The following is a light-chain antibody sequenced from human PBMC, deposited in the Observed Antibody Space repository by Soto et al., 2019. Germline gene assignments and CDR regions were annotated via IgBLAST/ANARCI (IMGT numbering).Light chain of an antibody. CDR3: QQYNNWPRT. Sequence: EIVMTQSPATLSVSPGEGATVSCRASQSVSSNLAWYQQKPGQAPRLLIYGASTRATGIPARFSGSGSGTEFTLTIGSLQSEDFAVYYCQQYNNWPRTFGQGTKLEI. V-gene: IGKV3-15*01. CDR1: QSVSSN. CDR2: GAS. J-gene: IGKJ2*01.